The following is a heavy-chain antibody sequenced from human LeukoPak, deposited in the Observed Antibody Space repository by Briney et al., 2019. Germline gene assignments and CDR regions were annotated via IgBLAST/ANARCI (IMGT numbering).Heavy chain of an antibody. J-gene: IGHJ5*02. Sequence: SGPTLVKPTQTLTLTCTFSGFSLSTSGVGVVWIRQPPGKALEWLALIYWDDDKRYSPSLKSRLTITKDTSKNQVVLTMTNMDPVDTATYYCALSGIAAAGGWFDPWGQGTLVTVSS. CDR2: IYWDDDK. D-gene: IGHD6-13*01. CDR3: ALSGIAAAGGWFDP. CDR1: GFSLSTSGVG. V-gene: IGHV2-5*02.